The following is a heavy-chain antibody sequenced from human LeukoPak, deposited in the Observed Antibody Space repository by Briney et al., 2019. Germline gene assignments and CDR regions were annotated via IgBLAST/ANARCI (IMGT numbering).Heavy chain of an antibody. CDR3: ARGGYDGNFYGYFDL. J-gene: IGHJ2*01. CDR1: FDFLSSQY. D-gene: IGHD4-23*01. CDR2: IFYSGTT. Sequence: SHTVSLTCPLSFDFLSSQYSSWIRQPPGKGPEWVGYIFYSGTTNYNPSLKSRVTLSIDPSKKEFSLTLTSVTAADTAVYYCARGGYDGNFYGYFDLWGRGTLVTVSS. V-gene: IGHV4-59*07.